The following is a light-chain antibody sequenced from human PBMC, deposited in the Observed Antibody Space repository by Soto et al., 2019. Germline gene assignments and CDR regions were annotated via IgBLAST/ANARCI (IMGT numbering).Light chain of an antibody. V-gene: IGLV1-44*01. Sequence: QTVLTQPPSESGTPGQRITISCSGSSSNIGSNTVNWYQQLPGTAPKLLIYSNNQRPSGVPDRFSGSKSGTSASLAISGLQSEDEADYYCAAWDDSLNAVVFGTGTKVTVL. CDR1: SSNIGSNT. J-gene: IGLJ1*01. CDR3: AAWDDSLNAVV. CDR2: SNN.